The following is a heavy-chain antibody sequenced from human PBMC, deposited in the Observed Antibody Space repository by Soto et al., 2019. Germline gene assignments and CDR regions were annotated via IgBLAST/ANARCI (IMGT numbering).Heavy chain of an antibody. CDR1: GYSISSGYY. CDR2: IYHSGST. CDR3: ARDNNWFDP. V-gene: IGHV4-38-2*02. J-gene: IGHJ5*02. Sequence: PSETLSLTCAVSGYSISSGYYWAWIRQPPGKGLEWIGSIYHSGSTSYNPSLKNRVTISIDTSKNQFSLELTSVTAADTAVYYCARDNNWFDPWGQGTLVTVSS.